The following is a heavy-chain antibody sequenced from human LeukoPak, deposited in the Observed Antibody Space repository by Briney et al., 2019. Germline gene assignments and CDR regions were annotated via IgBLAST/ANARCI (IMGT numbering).Heavy chain of an antibody. Sequence: ASVKVSCKASGGTFSSYAISWVRQAPGQGLEWMGRIIPILGIANYAQNFQGRVTITADKSTSTAYMELSSLSSEDTGVYYCARSKDVAAAGMSQYFQHWGQGTLVTVSS. CDR1: GGTFSSYA. CDR3: ARSKDVAAAGMSQYFQH. CDR2: IIPILGIA. V-gene: IGHV1-69*04. J-gene: IGHJ1*01. D-gene: IGHD6-13*01.